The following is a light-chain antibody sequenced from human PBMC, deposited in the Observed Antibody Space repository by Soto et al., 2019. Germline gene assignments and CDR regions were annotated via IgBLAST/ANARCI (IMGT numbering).Light chain of an antibody. CDR3: QQLNSYVFT. V-gene: IGKV1-9*01. J-gene: IGKJ3*01. CDR2: AAS. CDR1: QGISSY. Sequence: IQLTQSPSSLSASVGDRVTITCPASQGISSYLAWYQQKPGEAPKLLIYAASTLQSGVPSRFSGSGSGTEFTLTISSLQPEDFATYYCQQLNSYVFTFGPGTKVDIK.